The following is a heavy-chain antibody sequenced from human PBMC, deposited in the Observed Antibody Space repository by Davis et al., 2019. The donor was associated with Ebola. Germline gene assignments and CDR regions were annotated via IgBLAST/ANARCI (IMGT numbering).Heavy chain of an antibody. Sequence: ASVKVSCKASGYTFTGYYMHWVRQAPGQGLEWMGWINPNSGGTNYAQKFQGRVTMTRDTSTSTAYMELSRLRSDDTAVYYCARDGSTSNQKSGELDYWGQGPLVTVSS. CDR2: INPNSGGT. J-gene: IGHJ4*02. V-gene: IGHV1-2*02. CDR1: GYTFTGYY. D-gene: IGHD7-27*01. CDR3: ARDGSTSNQKSGELDY.